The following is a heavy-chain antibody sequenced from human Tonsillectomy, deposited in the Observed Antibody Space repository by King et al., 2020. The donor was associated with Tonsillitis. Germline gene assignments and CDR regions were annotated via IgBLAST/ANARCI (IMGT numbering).Heavy chain of an antibody. V-gene: IGHV3-23*04. CDR2: ISGSGGST. CDR1: GFTFSSYA. CDR3: VKARDSYNDY. J-gene: IGHJ4*02. Sequence: VQLVESGGGLIQPGGSLRLSCAASGFTFSSYAMIWVRQAPGKGLEWVSTISGSGGSTYYADSVKGRFTLSRDNSKNTLYLQMNSLRAEDTALYYCVKARDSYNDYWGQGTLVTVSS. D-gene: IGHD5-18*01.